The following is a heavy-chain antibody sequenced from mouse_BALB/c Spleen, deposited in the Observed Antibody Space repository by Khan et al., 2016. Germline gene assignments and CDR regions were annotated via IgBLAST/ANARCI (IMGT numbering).Heavy chain of an antibody. CDR1: GYSITSGYF. CDR3: ERDGNYEGFAY. D-gene: IGHD2-1*01. Sequence: EVQLQESGPGLVQPSQSLSLTCSATGYSITSGYFWNWIRQFPGNKLEWMGYIPYDGSNNYNPSLKNRISITRDTPKNQFSLKLNSVTTEDTATYYCERDGNYEGFAYWGQGNLVTVSA. V-gene: IGHV3-6*02. J-gene: IGHJ3*01. CDR2: IPYDGSN.